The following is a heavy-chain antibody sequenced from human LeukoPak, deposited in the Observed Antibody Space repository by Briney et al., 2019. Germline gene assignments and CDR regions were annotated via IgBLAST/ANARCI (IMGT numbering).Heavy chain of an antibody. Sequence: GRSLRPSCAASGFTFDDYAMHWVRQAPGKGLEWVSGISWNSGSIGYADSVKGRFTISRDNAKNSLYLQMNSLRAEDMALYYCARESAGFDYWGQGTLVTVSS. J-gene: IGHJ4*02. CDR3: ARESAGFDY. CDR1: GFTFDDYA. CDR2: ISWNSGSI. V-gene: IGHV3-9*03. D-gene: IGHD3-10*01.